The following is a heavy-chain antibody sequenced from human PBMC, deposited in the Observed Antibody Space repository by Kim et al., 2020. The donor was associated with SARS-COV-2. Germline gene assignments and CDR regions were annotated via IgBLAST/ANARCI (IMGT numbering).Heavy chain of an antibody. CDR3: ARDTRDYYGMDV. Sequence: YADCGKGRFTISRDNSENTLYLQMNSLRAEDTAVYYCARDTRDYYGMDVWGQGTTVTVSS. J-gene: IGHJ6*02. V-gene: IGHV3-33*01.